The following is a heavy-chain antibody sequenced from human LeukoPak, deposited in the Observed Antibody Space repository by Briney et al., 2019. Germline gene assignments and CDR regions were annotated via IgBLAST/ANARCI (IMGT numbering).Heavy chain of an antibody. CDR2: IYHSGNT. CDR1: GYSINSGFY. V-gene: IGHV4-38-2*02. J-gene: IGHJ4*02. D-gene: IGHD2-2*01. CDR3: ARSPYCSTTSCPFDY. Sequence: SETLSLTCTVSGYSINSGFYWGWIRQPPGKGLEWIGSIYHSGNTYYNPSLKSRVIISVDTSKNQFSLKLSSVTAADTAVYYCARSPYCSTTSCPFDYWGQGTLVTVSS.